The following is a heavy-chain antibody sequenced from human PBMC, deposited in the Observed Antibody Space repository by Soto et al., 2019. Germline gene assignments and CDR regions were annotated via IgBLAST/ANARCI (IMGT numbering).Heavy chain of an antibody. CDR1: GYSFPNYW. CDR3: VVNPTVAGTGGESDF. D-gene: IGHD6-19*01. V-gene: IGHV5-51*01. J-gene: IGHJ4*02. CDR2: IYPGDSDS. Sequence: LGESLKISCKGSGYSFPNYWIGWVRQMSGKGLEWMGIIYPGDSDSRYSPSFRGQVTISADKSISTAYLKWDTLKASDTAIYYCVVNPTVAGTGGESDFWGQGTLVTVSS.